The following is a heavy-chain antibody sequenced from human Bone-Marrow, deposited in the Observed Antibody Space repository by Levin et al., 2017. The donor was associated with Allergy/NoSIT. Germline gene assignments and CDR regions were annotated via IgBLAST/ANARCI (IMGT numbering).Heavy chain of an antibody. D-gene: IGHD2-21*01. CDR1: GYKFSGHG. V-gene: IGHV1-18*01. CDR2: ISVYNGYT. CDR3: ARDEHCGGHNCKYGLDV. J-gene: IGHJ6*02. Sequence: GESLKISCKASGYKFSGHGLSWVRQAPGQGLEWMGYISVYNGYTNYPLKFQDRVTLTTDTSTNTAYMELRSLRSDDTAIYYCARDEHCGGHNCKYGLDVWGQGTTVTVSS.